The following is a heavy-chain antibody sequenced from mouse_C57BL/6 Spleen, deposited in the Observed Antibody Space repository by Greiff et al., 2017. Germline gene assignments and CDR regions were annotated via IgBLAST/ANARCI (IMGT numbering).Heavy chain of an antibody. D-gene: IGHD2-3*01. CDR1: GYTFTDHT. CDR3: ARPHDCYYWYFDV. Sequence: QVQLQQSDAELVKPGASVKISCKVSGYTFTDHTIHWMKQRPEQGLEWIGYIYPRDGSTKYNEKFKGKATLTADKSSSTAYMQLNRLTSEDSAGYFVARPHDCYYWYFDVWGTGTTVTVSS. V-gene: IGHV1-78*01. CDR2: IYPRDGST. J-gene: IGHJ1*03.